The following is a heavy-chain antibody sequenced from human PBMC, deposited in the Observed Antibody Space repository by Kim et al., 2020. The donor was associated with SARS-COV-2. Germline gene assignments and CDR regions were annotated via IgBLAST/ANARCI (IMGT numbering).Heavy chain of an antibody. D-gene: IGHD3-10*01. J-gene: IGHJ4*02. V-gene: IGHV1-3*01. CDR2: INAGNGNT. CDR1: GYTFTSYA. Sequence: ASVKVSCKASGYTFTSYAMHWVRQAPGQRLEWMGWINAGNGNTKYSQKFQGRVTITRDTSASTAYMELSSLRSEDTAVYYCARSPEVWFGESTLFDYWGQGTLVTVSS. CDR3: ARSPEVWFGESTLFDY.